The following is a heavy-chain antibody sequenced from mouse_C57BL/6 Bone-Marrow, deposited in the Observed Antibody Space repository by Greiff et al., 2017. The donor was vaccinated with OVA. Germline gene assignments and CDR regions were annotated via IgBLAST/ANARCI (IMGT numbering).Heavy chain of an antibody. CDR2: IWWDDDK. D-gene: IGHD1-1*01. CDR1: GFSLSTFGMG. V-gene: IGHV8-8*01. Sequence: ESGPGILQPSQTLSLTCSFSGFSLSTFGMGVGWIRQPSGKGLEWLAHIWWDDDKYYNPALKSRLTISKDTSKNQVFLKIANVDTADTATYYCARMGYYYGSSPFAYWGQGTLVTVSA. J-gene: IGHJ3*01. CDR3: ARMGYYYGSSPFAY.